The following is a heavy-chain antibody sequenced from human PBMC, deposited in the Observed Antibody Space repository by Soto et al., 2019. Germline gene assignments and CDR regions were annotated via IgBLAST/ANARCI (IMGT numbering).Heavy chain of an antibody. V-gene: IGHV6-1*01. Sequence: NPSETLSLTCAISGDSVSSNSAAWNWIRQSPSRGLEWLGRTYYRSKWYNDYAVSVKSRITINPDTSKNQFSLQLNSVTPEDTAVYYCARSDIAAAGKEARKDFDYWGQGTLVTVSS. CDR2: TYYRSKWYN. CDR3: ARSDIAAAGKEARKDFDY. D-gene: IGHD6-13*01. J-gene: IGHJ4*02. CDR1: GDSVSSNSAA.